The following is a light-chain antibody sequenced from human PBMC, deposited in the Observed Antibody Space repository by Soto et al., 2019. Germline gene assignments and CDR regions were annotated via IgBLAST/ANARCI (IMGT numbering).Light chain of an antibody. Sequence: EMVLTQSPGILSLSPGERATLSCRASQSISSNSLAWYQQKPGQAPRLFIYGASSRATGIPDRFSGSGSGTDFTLTIARLEPEDFAVYYCQQYGDSPRTFGQGTRLEI. V-gene: IGKV3-20*01. J-gene: IGKJ5*01. CDR1: QSISSNS. CDR2: GAS. CDR3: QQYGDSPRT.